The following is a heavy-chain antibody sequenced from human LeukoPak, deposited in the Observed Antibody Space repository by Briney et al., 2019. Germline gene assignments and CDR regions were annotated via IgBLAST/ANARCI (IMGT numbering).Heavy chain of an antibody. D-gene: IGHD3-22*01. CDR3: ARDSDFDSSGYYPYYYYYYNMDV. Sequence: GGSLRLSCAASGFTFSRYSMNWVRQAPGRGLEWVSSISSSSSYIYYADSLKGRFTISRDNAKNSLYLQMNSLRAEDTAVYYCARDSDFDSSGYYPYYYYYYNMDVWGQGTTVTVSS. J-gene: IGHJ6*02. V-gene: IGHV3-21*01. CDR2: ISSSSSYI. CDR1: GFTFSRYS.